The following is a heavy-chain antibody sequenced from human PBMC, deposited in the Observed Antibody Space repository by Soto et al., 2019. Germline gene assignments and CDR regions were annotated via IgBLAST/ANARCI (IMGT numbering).Heavy chain of an antibody. D-gene: IGHD2-2*01. J-gene: IGHJ4*02. CDR1: GFTFSSYA. CDR2: ISGSGGST. V-gene: IGHV3-23*01. Sequence: EVQLLESGGGLVQPGGSLRLSCAASGFTFSSYAMSWVRQAPGKGLEWVSAISGSGGSTYYADSVKGRFTISRDNSKNTLDLQMNSLRAEDTAVYYCANKVVPAANIDYWGQGTLVTVSS. CDR3: ANKVVPAANIDY.